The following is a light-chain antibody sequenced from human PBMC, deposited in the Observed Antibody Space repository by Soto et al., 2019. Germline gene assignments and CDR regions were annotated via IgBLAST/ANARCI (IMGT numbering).Light chain of an antibody. CDR1: QRISSTY. Sequence: EIVLTQSPGTLSLSPGERVTLSCRASQRISSTYLAWYQQTPGQAPRLLIYDASSRATGIPYRFSGSGSGTDFTLTISRLEPEDFSVYYCQQYGSSPFTFGPGTKVDIK. V-gene: IGKV3-20*01. J-gene: IGKJ3*01. CDR3: QQYGSSPFT. CDR2: DAS.